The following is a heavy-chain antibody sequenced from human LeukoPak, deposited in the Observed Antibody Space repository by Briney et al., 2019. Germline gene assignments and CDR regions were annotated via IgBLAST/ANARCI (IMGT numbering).Heavy chain of an antibody. CDR3: ARANRVVPAAIPRGSYHYYYYMDV. CDR2: ISAYNGNT. V-gene: IGHV1-18*01. D-gene: IGHD2-2*01. Sequence: GASVKVSCKASGYTFTSYGISWVRQAPGQGLEWMGWISAYNGNTNYAQKLQGRVTMTTDTSTSTAYMELRSLRSEDTAVYYCARANRVVPAAIPRGSYHYYYYMDVWGKGTTVTVSS. J-gene: IGHJ6*03. CDR1: GYTFTSYG.